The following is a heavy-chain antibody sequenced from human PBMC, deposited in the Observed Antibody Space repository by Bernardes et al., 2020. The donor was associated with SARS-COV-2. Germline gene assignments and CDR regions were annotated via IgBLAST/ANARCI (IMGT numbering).Heavy chain of an antibody. J-gene: IGHJ5*02. V-gene: IGHV4-4*07. Sequence: SETLSLTCTVSGGSISSYYWSWIRQPAGKGLEWIGRIYTSGSTNYNPSLKSRVTMSVDTSKNQFSLKLSSVTAADTAVYYCARGGSSTRRTPRNWFDPWGQGTLVTGSS. CDR1: GGSISSYY. CDR3: ARGGSSTRRTPRNWFDP. CDR2: IYTSGST. D-gene: IGHD6-13*01.